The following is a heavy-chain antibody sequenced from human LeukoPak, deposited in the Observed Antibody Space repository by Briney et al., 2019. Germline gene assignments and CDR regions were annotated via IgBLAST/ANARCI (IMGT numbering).Heavy chain of an antibody. D-gene: IGHD6-6*01. Sequence: RASVKVSCKASGYTFTSYYMHWVRQAPGQGLEWMGIINPSGGSTSYAQKFQGRVTMTRDTSTSTVYMELSSLRSEDTAVYYCAALPLDTYSSSSRDYYYMDVWGKGTTVTVSS. CDR1: GYTFTSYY. CDR2: INPSGGST. CDR3: AALPLDTYSSSSRDYYYMDV. V-gene: IGHV1-46*01. J-gene: IGHJ6*03.